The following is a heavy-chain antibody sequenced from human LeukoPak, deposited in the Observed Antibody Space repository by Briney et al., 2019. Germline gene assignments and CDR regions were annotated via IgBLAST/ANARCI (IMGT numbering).Heavy chain of an antibody. CDR3: ARWGTYASTSNWFDP. Sequence: SETLSLTCTVSGGSISSSNYYWGWIRQPPGKGLDWIGNIYYSGSTYYNPSLKSRVTISVDTSKNQFSLKLSSVTAADTAVYYCARWGTYASTSNWFDPWGQGTLVTVSS. V-gene: IGHV4-39*07. CDR2: IYYSGST. J-gene: IGHJ5*02. CDR1: GGSISSSNYY. D-gene: IGHD2-2*01.